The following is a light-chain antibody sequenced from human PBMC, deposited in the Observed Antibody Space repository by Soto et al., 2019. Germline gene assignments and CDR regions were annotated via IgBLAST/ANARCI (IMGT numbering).Light chain of an antibody. CDR3: QQYGSSPTWT. Sequence: EIVLTQSPGTLSLSQGERATLSCRASQSVSSSYLAWYQQKPGQAPRLLIYGASSRATGIPDRFSGSGSGTDFTLTISGLEPEDSAVYYCQQYGSSPTWTFGQGTKVDIK. V-gene: IGKV3-20*01. J-gene: IGKJ1*01. CDR1: QSVSSSY. CDR2: GAS.